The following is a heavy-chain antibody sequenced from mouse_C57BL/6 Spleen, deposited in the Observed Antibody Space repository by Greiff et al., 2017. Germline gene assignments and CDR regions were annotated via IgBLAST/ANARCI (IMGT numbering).Heavy chain of an antibody. Sequence: QVQLQQSGAELVRPGTSVKVSCKASGYAFTNYLIEWVKQRPGQGLEWIGVINPGSGGTNYNEKFKGKATLTADKSSSTAYMQLSSLTSEDSAVYFCARGGTAQAPHFDYWGQGTTLTVSS. CDR3: ARGGTAQAPHFDY. V-gene: IGHV1-54*01. CDR2: INPGSGGT. CDR1: GYAFTNYL. D-gene: IGHD3-2*02. J-gene: IGHJ2*01.